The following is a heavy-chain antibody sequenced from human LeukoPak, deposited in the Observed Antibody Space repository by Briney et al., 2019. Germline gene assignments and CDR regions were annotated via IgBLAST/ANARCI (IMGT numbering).Heavy chain of an antibody. CDR2: ISSSSSYI. CDR3: ARDLRGYSYDITEGIDY. CDR1: GFTFSSYS. Sequence: GGSLRLSCAASGFTFSSYSMNWVRQAPGKGLEWVSSISSSSSYIYYADSVKGRFTISRDNAKNSLYLQMNSLRAEDTAVYYCARDLRGYSYDITEGIDYWGQGTLVTVSS. D-gene: IGHD5-18*01. V-gene: IGHV3-21*01. J-gene: IGHJ4*02.